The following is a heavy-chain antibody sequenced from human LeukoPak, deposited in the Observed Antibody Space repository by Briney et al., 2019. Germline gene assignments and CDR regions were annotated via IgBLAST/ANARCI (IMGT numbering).Heavy chain of an antibody. CDR3: TTDEDWNYARKDV. CDR2: TVSEIDGGTT. D-gene: IGHD1-7*01. V-gene: IGHV3-15*04. Sequence: GGSLRLSCAASGFTFNYAWMSWVRQVPGKGLEWVSQTVSEIDGGTTDYATPVKGRFTISRDDSKSTLYLQMNSLKIEDTAVYYCTTDEDWNYARKDVWGQGATVIVSS. J-gene: IGHJ6*02. CDR1: GFTFNYAW.